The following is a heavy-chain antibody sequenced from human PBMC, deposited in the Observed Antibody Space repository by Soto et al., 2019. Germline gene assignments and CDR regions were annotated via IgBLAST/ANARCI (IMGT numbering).Heavy chain of an antibody. D-gene: IGHD6-19*01. V-gene: IGHV3-30-3*01. CDR3: ARAGGYSSGKEFDY. CDR2: ISYDGSNK. CDR1: GFTFSSYA. Sequence: QVQLVESGGGVVQPGRSLRLSCAASGFTFSSYAMHWVRQAPGKGLEWVAVISYDGSNKYYADSVKGRFTISRDNSKNTLYLQMNSLRAEDTAAYYCARAGGYSSGKEFDYWGQGTLVTVSS. J-gene: IGHJ4*02.